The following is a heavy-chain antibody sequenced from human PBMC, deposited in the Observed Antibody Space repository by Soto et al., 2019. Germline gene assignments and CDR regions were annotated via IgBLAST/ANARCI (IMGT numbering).Heavy chain of an antibody. CDR2: ISYDGSNK. Sequence: QVQLVESGGGVVQPGRSLRLSCAASGFTFSSYAMYWVRQAPGKGLEWVAAISYDGSNKYYADPVKGRFTISGDNSKNTLYLQTNSLRAEDTAVYYCARVTSNYDTWGYWGQGTLVTVSS. J-gene: IGHJ4*02. V-gene: IGHV3-30-3*01. CDR3: ARVTSNYDTWGY. D-gene: IGHD4-4*01. CDR1: GFTFSSYA.